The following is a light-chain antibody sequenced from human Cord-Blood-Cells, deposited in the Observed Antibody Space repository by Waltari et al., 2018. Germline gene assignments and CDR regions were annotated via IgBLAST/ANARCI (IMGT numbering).Light chain of an antibody. Sequence: QSALTQPPSASGSPGQSVTISCTGTSSDVGGYNYVSWYQQHPGKAPKLRMYEVSKRPSGVPECVAGSKSGNTASLAVAGLQAVDEADYYCSSYAGSNNYVFGTGTKVTVL. CDR3: SSYAGSNNYV. J-gene: IGLJ1*01. CDR2: EVS. V-gene: IGLV2-8*01. CDR1: SSDVGGYNY.